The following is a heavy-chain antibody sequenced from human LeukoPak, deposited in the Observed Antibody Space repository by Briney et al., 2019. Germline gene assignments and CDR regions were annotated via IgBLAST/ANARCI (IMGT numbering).Heavy chain of an antibody. V-gene: IGHV3-23*01. CDR3: AKRYYYDNSGLWDS. D-gene: IGHD3-22*01. CDR1: EFTFSSYA. Sequence: GGSLRLSCAASEFTFSSYAMSWVRQAPGKGLEWVSAITSSGGSTYYVDSVKGRFTISRDNSKNTLYLQVNSLRAEDTAVYYCAKRYYYDNSGLWDSWGQGTLVTVSS. CDR2: ITSSGGST. J-gene: IGHJ4*02.